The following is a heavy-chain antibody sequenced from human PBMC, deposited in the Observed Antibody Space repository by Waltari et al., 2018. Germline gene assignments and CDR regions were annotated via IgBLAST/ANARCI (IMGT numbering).Heavy chain of an antibody. CDR1: GFTFSRYL. Sequence: EVQLVESGGGLVQPGGSLRLSCAASGFTFSRYLMHWVRQGPGRGLVWVSRINSDGSGTIYAESVKGRFTISRDNAKNTLYLQLNSLRVEDTAVYYCAREPSPDSSGYFYYYMDVWGKGTTVTVSS. V-gene: IGHV3-74*01. J-gene: IGHJ6*03. D-gene: IGHD3-22*01. CDR2: INSDGSGT. CDR3: AREPSPDSSGYFYYYMDV.